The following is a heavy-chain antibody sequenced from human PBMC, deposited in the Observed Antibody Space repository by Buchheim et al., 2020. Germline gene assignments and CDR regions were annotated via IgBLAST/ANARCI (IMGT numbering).Heavy chain of an antibody. CDR2: ISGSAGST. V-gene: IGHV3-23*01. D-gene: IGHD5-12*01. CDR1: GFTFSSYG. J-gene: IGHJ4*02. Sequence: EVQLLESGGGLVQPGGSLRLSCAASGFTFSSYGMNWVRQAPGKGLEWVSGISGSAGSTYYADSVQGRVTISRDNSKNTLYLQMNSLRAEDTAVYYCAKGRSEYDYRPDYWGQGTL. CDR3: AKGRSEYDYRPDY.